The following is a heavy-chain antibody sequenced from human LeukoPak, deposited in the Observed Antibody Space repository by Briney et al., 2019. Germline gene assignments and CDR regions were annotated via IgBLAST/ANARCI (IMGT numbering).Heavy chain of an antibody. CDR1: GFTFRNYV. D-gene: IGHD6-19*01. CDR3: AKDLRTVAGPDY. Sequence: PGGSLRLSCAASGFTFRNYVIHWVRQAPGKGLEWVAVTSSDLNVKLYADSVKGRFTISRDNSKNTLYLQMNSLRAEDTAVYYCAKDLRTVAGPDYWGQGTLVTVSS. J-gene: IGHJ4*02. V-gene: IGHV3-30*18. CDR2: TSSDLNVK.